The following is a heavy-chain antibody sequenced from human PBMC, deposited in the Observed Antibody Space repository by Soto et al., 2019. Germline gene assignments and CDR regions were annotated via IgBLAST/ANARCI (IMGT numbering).Heavy chain of an antibody. Sequence: QVTLKESGPVVVKPTETLTLTCTVSGVSLINGRLGVSWIRQSPGKALEWLAHIFANDEKSYRTSLKNRLTISKDTSRGQVVLTMTNTDPVDSATYYWARARDYYDSSNFNWVNNFDLWGQETLVTVSS. V-gene: IGHV2-26*01. CDR2: IFANDEK. J-gene: IGHJ4*02. CDR3: ARARDYYDSSNFNWVNNFDL. D-gene: IGHD3-9*01. CDR1: GVSLINGRLG.